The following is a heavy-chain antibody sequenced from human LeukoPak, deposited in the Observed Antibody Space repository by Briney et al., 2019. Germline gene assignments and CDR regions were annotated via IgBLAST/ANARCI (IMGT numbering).Heavy chain of an antibody. CDR2: ISGSGGST. D-gene: IGHD3-22*01. V-gene: IGHV3-23*01. Sequence: PGGSLRLSCAASGFTFSSYAMSWVRQAPGKGLEWVSAISGSGGSTYYADSVKGRFTISRDNSKNTLYLQMNSLRAEDTAVYYCAKDRTYYYDSSGYSYFDYWGQGTLVTVSS. CDR3: AKDRTYYYDSSGYSYFDY. J-gene: IGHJ4*02. CDR1: GFTFSSYA.